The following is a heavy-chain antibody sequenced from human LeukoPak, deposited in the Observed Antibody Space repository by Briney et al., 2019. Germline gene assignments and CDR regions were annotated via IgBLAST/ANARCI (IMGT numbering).Heavy chain of an antibody. CDR2: IYQSGTT. J-gene: IGHJ4*02. V-gene: IGHV4-34*01. CDR3: ATLGGLYYESHGYPDFDH. Sequence: SETLSLTCDVYGGSFSGYYWSWIRQPPGKGLEWIGEIYQSGTTNYNPSLKSRVTISVDTSKTQFSLEVTSVTAADTAIYYCATLGGLYYESHGYPDFDHWGQGTLVTVSS. D-gene: IGHD3-22*01. CDR1: GGSFSGYY.